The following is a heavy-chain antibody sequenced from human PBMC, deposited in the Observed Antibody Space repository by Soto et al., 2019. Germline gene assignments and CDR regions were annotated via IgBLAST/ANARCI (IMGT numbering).Heavy chain of an antibody. CDR3: STVYSSIDDAFDI. CDR1: GFTFSNAW. V-gene: IGHV3-15*07. J-gene: IGHJ3*02. Sequence: EVQLVESGGGLVKPGGSLRLSCAASGFTFSNAWMNWVRQAPGKGLEWVGRIKSKTDGGTTDYAAPVKGRFTISRDDSKNTLYLQMNSLKTEDTAVYYCSTVYSSIDDAFDIWGQGTMVTVSS. D-gene: IGHD6-13*01. CDR2: IKSKTDGGTT.